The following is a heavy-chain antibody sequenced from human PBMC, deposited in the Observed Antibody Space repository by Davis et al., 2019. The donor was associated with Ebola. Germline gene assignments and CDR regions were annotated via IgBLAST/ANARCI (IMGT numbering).Heavy chain of an antibody. Sequence: MPSETLSLTCTVSGGSISSSSYYWGWIRQPPGKGLEWIGSIYYSGSTYYNPSLKSRVTISVDTSKNQFSLKLSSVTAADTAVYYCARLGTTVTTSGQYFQHWGQGTLVTVSS. CDR1: GGSISSSSYY. J-gene: IGHJ1*01. D-gene: IGHD4-17*01. CDR3: ARLGTTVTTSGQYFQH. CDR2: IYYSGST. V-gene: IGHV4-39*07.